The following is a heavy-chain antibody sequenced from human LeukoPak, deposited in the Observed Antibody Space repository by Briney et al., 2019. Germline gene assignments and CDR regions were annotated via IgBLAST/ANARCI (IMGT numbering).Heavy chain of an antibody. Sequence: GSSLRLSCAASGFIFSTYGMHWVRQAPGKGLEWVAVIWYDGSIKYYADSVKGRFTISRDNSKNTLYLQMNSLRAEDTALYYCASAAGPFDNWGQGTLVTVSS. CDR1: GFIFSTYG. CDR3: ASAAGPFDN. J-gene: IGHJ4*02. CDR2: IWYDGSIK. D-gene: IGHD6-19*01. V-gene: IGHV3-33*01.